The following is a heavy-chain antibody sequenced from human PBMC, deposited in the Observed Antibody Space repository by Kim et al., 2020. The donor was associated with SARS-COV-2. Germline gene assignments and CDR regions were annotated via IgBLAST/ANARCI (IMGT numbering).Heavy chain of an antibody. CDR2: YT. CDR3: TRPGATNFDY. V-gene: IGHV5-10-1*01. Sequence: YTNYSPSFQGPVAISADKSISTAYLQWSSLKASDTAMYYCTRPGATNFDYWGQGTLVTVSS. J-gene: IGHJ4*02.